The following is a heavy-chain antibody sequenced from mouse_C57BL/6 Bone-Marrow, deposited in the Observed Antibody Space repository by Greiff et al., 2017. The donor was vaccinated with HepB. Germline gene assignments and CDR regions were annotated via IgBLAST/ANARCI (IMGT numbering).Heavy chain of an antibody. J-gene: IGHJ4*01. V-gene: IGHV1-81*01. CDR2: IYPRSGNT. D-gene: IGHD2-4*01. CDR3: ARYDYDPVYAMDY. CDR1: GYTFTSYG. Sequence: QVQLQQSGAELARPGASVKLSCKASGYTFTSYGISWVKQRTGQGLEWIGEIYPRSGNTYYNEKFKSKATLTADKSSSTAYMELRSLTSEDSAVYFCARYDYDPVYAMDYWGQGTSVTVSS.